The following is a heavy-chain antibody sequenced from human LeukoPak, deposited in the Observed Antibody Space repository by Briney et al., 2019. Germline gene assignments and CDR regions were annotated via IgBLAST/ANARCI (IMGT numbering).Heavy chain of an antibody. V-gene: IGHV4-30-4*08. CDR2: IYDSGST. Sequence: SETLSLTCTVSGGSISSGDYYWGWIRQPPGKGLEWIGYIYDSGSTYYNPSLKSRVTISVDTSKNQFSLKLSSLTAADTAVYYCARAILATIPYYFDYWGQGTLVTVPS. CDR3: ARAILATIPYYFDY. J-gene: IGHJ4*02. D-gene: IGHD5-24*01. CDR1: GGSISSGDYY.